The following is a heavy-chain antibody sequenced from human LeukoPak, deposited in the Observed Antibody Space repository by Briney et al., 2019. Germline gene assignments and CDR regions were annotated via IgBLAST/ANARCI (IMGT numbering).Heavy chain of an antibody. CDR2: ISSSSSYI. Sequence: GGSLRLSCAASGSTFINAWMAWVRQAPGKGLEWVSSISSSSSYIYYADSVKGRFTISRDNAKNSLYLQMNSLRAEDTAVYYCAREEWELLRSAFDIWGQGTMVTVSS. D-gene: IGHD1-26*01. CDR1: GSTFINAW. J-gene: IGHJ3*02. CDR3: AREEWELLRSAFDI. V-gene: IGHV3-21*01.